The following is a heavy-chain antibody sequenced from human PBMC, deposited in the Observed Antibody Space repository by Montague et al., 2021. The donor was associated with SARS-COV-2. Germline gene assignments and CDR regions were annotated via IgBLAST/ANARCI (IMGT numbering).Heavy chain of an antibody. CDR2: VYHSGYT. V-gene: IGHV4-38-2*01. CDR1: GFSISSGFY. CDR3: ARRGYTGSDYFDY. J-gene: IGHJ4*02. D-gene: IGHD5-12*01. Sequence: SQSQSLTYSVSGFSISSGFYWAWIRQSPGKGPEWIGTVYHSGYTHYNPSLKGRVTVSIDTSKNQFSLTVTSVTAADTAVYFCARRGYTGSDYFDYWGQGTLVTVSS.